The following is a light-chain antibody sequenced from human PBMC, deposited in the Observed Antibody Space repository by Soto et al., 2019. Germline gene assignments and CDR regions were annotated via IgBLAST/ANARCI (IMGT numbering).Light chain of an antibody. J-gene: IGKJ1*01. CDR1: QSINIW. CDR2: AAS. V-gene: IGKV1-6*01. CDR3: LQDYDYPRT. Sequence: IQMTQSPSTLSASVGDRVTITCRASQSINIWLAWYQQKPGKAPKVLISAASRLQSGVPSRFSGRGSGTDFTLTISSLQPEDFATYYCLQDYDYPRTFGQGTKVDIK.